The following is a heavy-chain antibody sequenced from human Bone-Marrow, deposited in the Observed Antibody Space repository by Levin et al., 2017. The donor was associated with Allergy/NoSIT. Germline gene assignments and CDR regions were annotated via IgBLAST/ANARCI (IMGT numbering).Heavy chain of an antibody. Sequence: SETLSLTCAVYGGSFSGYYWSWIRQPPGKGLEWIGEINHSGSTNYNPSLKSRVTISVDTSKNQFSLKLSSVTAADTAVYYCARGAGYCSGGSCYSGSLWGFVWGQGTLVTVSS. CDR1: GGSFSGYY. D-gene: IGHD2-15*01. CDR3: ARGAGYCSGGSCYSGSLWGFV. J-gene: IGHJ4*02. V-gene: IGHV4-34*01. CDR2: INHSGST.